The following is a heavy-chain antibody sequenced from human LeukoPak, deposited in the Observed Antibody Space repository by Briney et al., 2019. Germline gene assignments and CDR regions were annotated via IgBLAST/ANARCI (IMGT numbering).Heavy chain of an antibody. CDR2: FYSGGSI. CDR3: ARVPAKDYFYSMDV. Sequence: GGSLRLSCAASGFTVSSNYMSWVRQAPGKGREWVSLFYSGGSIYYADSVKGRFTISRDSSKNTLYLQMNGLRAEDTAVYYCARVPAKDYFYSMDVWGNGTTVTVSS. CDR1: GFTVSSNY. J-gene: IGHJ6*03. V-gene: IGHV3-53*01.